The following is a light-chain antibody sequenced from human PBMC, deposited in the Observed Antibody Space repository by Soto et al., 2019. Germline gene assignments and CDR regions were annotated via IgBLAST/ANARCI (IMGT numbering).Light chain of an antibody. CDR2: EGS. V-gene: IGLV2-14*02. Sequence: QSALTQPASVSGSPGQSITISCTGTSSDVGSYNLVSWYQQHPGKAPKLMIYEGSKRPSGVSNRFSGSKSGNTASLTISGLQAEDEADYYCSSYTIRTTWVFGGGTKLTV. J-gene: IGLJ3*02. CDR3: SSYTIRTTWV. CDR1: SSDVGSYNL.